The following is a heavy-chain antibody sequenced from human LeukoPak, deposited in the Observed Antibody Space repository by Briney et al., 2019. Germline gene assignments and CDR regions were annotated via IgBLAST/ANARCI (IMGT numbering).Heavy chain of an antibody. Sequence: SSETLSLTCAVSGYSICSGYYWGWIRQPPGKGLEWIGSIYHSGSTYYNPSLKSRVTISVDTSKNQFSLKLSSVTAADTAVYYCARPSYDSSGYEDAFDIWRQGTMVTVSS. CDR1: GYSICSGYY. V-gene: IGHV4-38-2*01. CDR2: IYHSGST. D-gene: IGHD3-22*01. CDR3: ARPSYDSSGYEDAFDI. J-gene: IGHJ3*02.